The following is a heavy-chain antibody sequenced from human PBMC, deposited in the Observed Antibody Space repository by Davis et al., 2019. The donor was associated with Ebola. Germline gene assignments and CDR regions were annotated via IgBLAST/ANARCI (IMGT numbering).Heavy chain of an antibody. CDR2: LSYGGHS. V-gene: IGHV4-59*12. D-gene: IGHD3-3*01. Sequence: SETLSLTCTVSGGSISGGYCSWFRQSPGKALEWIAYLSYGGHSNSNPSLKSRVSISVDTSKSQFSLEMKSVTAADTAVYFCARISYNFWSGSPMPTPQGAFDIWGQGTLVTVSS. CDR1: GGSISGGY. CDR3: ARISYNFWSGSPMPTPQGAFDI. J-gene: IGHJ3*02.